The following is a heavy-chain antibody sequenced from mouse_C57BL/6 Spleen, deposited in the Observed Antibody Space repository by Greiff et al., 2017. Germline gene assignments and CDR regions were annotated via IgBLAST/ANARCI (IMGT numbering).Heavy chain of an antibody. J-gene: IGHJ1*03. Sequence: QVQLKQSGAELVRPGASVKLSCKASGYTFTDYYINWVQQRPGQGLEWIARIYPGSGNTYYNEKFKGKATLTAKKSSSTAYMQLSSLTSEDSAVYFCARASTGYFGVWGTGTTVTVSS. D-gene: IGHD2-10*02. CDR3: ARASTGYFGV. CDR2: IYPGSGNT. CDR1: GYTFTDYY. V-gene: IGHV1-76*01.